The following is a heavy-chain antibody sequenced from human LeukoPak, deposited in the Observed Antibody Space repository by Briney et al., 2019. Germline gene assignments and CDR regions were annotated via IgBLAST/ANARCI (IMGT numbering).Heavy chain of an antibody. CDR1: GYTFTSYD. J-gene: IGHJ6*02. Sequence: GASVKVSCKASGYTFTSYDINWVRQATRQGLEWMGWMNPNSGNTGYAQKFQGRVTMTRNTSISTAYMELSSLRSEDTAVYYCARGFFSSSWHQEWLAPHAVGYYYGMDVWGQGTTVAVSS. D-gene: IGHD6-13*01. CDR2: MNPNSGNT. CDR3: ARGFFSSSWHQEWLAPHAVGYYYGMDV. V-gene: IGHV1-8*01.